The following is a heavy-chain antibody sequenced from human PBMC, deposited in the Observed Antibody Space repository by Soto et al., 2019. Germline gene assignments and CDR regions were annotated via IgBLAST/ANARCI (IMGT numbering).Heavy chain of an antibody. CDR3: AVPGAGDFDY. Sequence: PSETLSLTCAVSGASISTNNWWSWVRQPPGKGLEWIGEVYHRGSTNCNPSLKSRVTISIDKSKNQFSLRLTSMTAADTAVYYCAVPGAGDFDYWSQGTLVTVSS. CDR2: VYHRGST. CDR1: GASISTNNW. V-gene: IGHV4-4*02. J-gene: IGHJ4*02. D-gene: IGHD6-13*01.